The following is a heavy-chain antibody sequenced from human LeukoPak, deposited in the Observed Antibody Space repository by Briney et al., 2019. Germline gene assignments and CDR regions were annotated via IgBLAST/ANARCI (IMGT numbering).Heavy chain of an antibody. J-gene: IGHJ5*02. CDR1: GGSISSYY. V-gene: IGHV4-59*01. CDR3: ARGRVAAAGMGGWFDP. CDR2: IYYSGST. D-gene: IGHD6-13*01. Sequence: PSETLSLTCTVSGGSISSYYWSWIRQPPGKGLEWIGYIYYSGSTNYNPSLKSRVTISVDTSKNQFSLKLSSVTAAETAVYYCARGRVAAAGMGGWFDPWGQGTLVTVSS.